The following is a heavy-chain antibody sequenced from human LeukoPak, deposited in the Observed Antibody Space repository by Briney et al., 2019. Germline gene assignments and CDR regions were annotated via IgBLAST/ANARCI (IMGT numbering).Heavy chain of an antibody. CDR2: IYYSGST. V-gene: IGHV4-59*12. D-gene: IGHD3-10*01. J-gene: IGHJ4*02. CDR1: GGSISSYY. CDR3: ARGRKLLWFGEFYFDY. Sequence: SETLSLTCTVSGGSISSYYWRWIRQPPGKGLEGIGYIYYSGSTNYNPSLKSRVTISVDTSKNQFSLKLSSVTAADTAVYYCARGRKLLWFGEFYFDYWGQGTLVTVSS.